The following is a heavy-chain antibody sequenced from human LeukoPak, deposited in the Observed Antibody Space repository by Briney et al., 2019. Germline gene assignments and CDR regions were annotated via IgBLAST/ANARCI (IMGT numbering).Heavy chain of an antibody. CDR1: GGSISSSSYY. D-gene: IGHD1-26*01. Sequence: PSETLSLTCTVSGGSISSSSYYWGWIRRPPGKGLEWIGSIYYSGSTYYNPSLKSRVTISVDTSKNQFSLKLSSVTAADTAVYYCARDRYNSGSYSLGFDYWGQGTLVTVSS. CDR3: ARDRYNSGSYSLGFDY. J-gene: IGHJ4*02. V-gene: IGHV4-39*07. CDR2: IYYSGST.